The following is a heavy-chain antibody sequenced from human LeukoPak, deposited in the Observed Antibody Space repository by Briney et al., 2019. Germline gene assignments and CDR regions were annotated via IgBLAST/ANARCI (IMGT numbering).Heavy chain of an antibody. CDR2: IKSKTDGGTT. V-gene: IGHV3-15*01. CDR3: TTDFVVVPAAMTY. J-gene: IGHJ4*02. D-gene: IGHD2-2*01. Sequence: GGSLRLSCAASGFTFSNAWMSWVRPAPGKGLEWVGRIKSKTDGGTTDYAAPVKGRFTISRDDSKNTLYLQMNSLKTEDTAVYYCTTDFVVVPAAMTYWGQGTLVTVSS. CDR1: GFTFSNAW.